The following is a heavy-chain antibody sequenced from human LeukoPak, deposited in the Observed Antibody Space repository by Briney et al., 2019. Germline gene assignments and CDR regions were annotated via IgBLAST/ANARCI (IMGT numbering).Heavy chain of an antibody. V-gene: IGHV3-48*04. Sequence: GGSLRLSCAASGFTFSSYSMNWVRQAPGKGLEWVSYIPSSGSSIYYADSVKGRFTVSRDNAKNSLYLQMNSLRAEDTAVYYCARRGNWFDAWGQGTLVTVSS. J-gene: IGHJ5*02. CDR1: GFTFSSYS. CDR3: ARRGNWFDA. CDR2: IPSSGSSI.